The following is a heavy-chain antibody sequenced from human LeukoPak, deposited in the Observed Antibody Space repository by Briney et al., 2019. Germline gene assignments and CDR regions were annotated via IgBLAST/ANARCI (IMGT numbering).Heavy chain of an antibody. CDR1: GGSISSYY. J-gene: IGHJ6*03. CDR2: IYTSGST. Sequence: SETLSLTCTASGGSISSYYWSWIRQPAGKGLEWIGRIYTSGSTNYNPSLKGRVTMSVDTSKNQFSLKLSSVTAADTAVYYCAREPTILCGSSTSCYSYYYYMDVWGKGTTVTVSS. CDR3: AREPTILCGSSTSCYSYYYYMDV. V-gene: IGHV4-4*07. D-gene: IGHD2-2*01.